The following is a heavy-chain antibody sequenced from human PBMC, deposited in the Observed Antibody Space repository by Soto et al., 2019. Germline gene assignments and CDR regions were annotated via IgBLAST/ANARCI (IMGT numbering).Heavy chain of an antibody. J-gene: IGHJ4*02. V-gene: IGHV4-59*01. CDR2: VSYSGST. D-gene: IGHD3-10*01. CDR3: ARHKDFGELLAGFDY. CDR1: GGSISSYY. Sequence: ASETLSLTCTVSGGSISSYYWXWIRQPPGKGLEWIGYVSYSGSTKYNPSLKSRVTISVDTSKNQFSLNLSSLTAADTAVYYCARHKDFGELLAGFDYWGQGTLVTVSS.